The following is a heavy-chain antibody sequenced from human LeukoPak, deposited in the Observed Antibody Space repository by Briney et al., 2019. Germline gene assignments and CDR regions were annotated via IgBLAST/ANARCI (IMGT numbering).Heavy chain of an antibody. CDR1: GGSISSGGYY. CDR2: IYYSGST. Sequence: TLSLTCTVSGGSISSGGYYWSWICQHPGKGLEWIGYIYYSGSTYYNPSLKSRVTISVDTSKDQFSLKLSSVTAADTAVYYCARDSRYYYGSGSYGPMDVWGKGTTVTVSS. V-gene: IGHV4-31*03. D-gene: IGHD3-10*01. J-gene: IGHJ6*03. CDR3: ARDSRYYYGSGSYGPMDV.